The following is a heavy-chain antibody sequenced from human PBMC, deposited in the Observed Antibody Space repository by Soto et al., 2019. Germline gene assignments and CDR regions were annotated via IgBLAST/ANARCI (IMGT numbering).Heavy chain of an antibody. Sequence: SETLSLTCTVSGGSISSGDYYWSWIRQPPGKGLEWIGYIYYSGSTYYNPSLKSRVTISVDTSKNQFSLKLSSVTAADTAVYYCARDHQYYYDSSGYYQNYFDYWGQGTLVTSPQ. J-gene: IGHJ4*02. V-gene: IGHV4-30-4*01. CDR3: ARDHQYYYDSSGYYQNYFDY. D-gene: IGHD3-22*01. CDR2: IYYSGST. CDR1: GGSISSGDYY.